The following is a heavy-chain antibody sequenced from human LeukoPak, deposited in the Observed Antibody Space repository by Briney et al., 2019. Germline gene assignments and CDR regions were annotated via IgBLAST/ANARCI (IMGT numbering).Heavy chain of an antibody. V-gene: IGHV3-30*18. J-gene: IGHJ4*02. CDR2: YDGSNK. Sequence: YDGSNKYYADSVKGRFTISRDNSKNTLYLQMNSLRAEDTAVYYCAKDRDRGYGSGSYGSWGQGTLVTVSS. D-gene: IGHD3-10*01. CDR3: AKDRDRGYGSGSYGS.